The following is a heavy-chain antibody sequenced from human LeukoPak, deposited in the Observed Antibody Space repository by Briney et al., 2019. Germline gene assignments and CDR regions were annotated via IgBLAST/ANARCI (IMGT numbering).Heavy chain of an antibody. D-gene: IGHD6-13*01. Sequence: SETLSLTCAVYGGSFSGYYWSWIRQPPGKGLEWIGEINHSGSTNYNPSLKGRVTISVDTSKNQFSLKLSSVTAADTAVYYCARVGAGQQLDYWGQGTLVTVSS. J-gene: IGHJ4*02. CDR1: GGSFSGYY. V-gene: IGHV4-34*01. CDR2: INHSGST. CDR3: ARVGAGQQLDY.